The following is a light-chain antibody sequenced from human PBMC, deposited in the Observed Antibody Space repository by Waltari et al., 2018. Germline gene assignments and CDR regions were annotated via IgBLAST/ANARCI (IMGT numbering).Light chain of an antibody. Sequence: QSVLTPSPSTSVTPRQGVTLSCSASNSNIGTNHVYLYQQVPGPAPKLLIYRSVLRPSGVPVRFSGSRSGTSASLASSGLRSEDEAHYYCFVWDDSLSGLWVFGAGTKLTVL. V-gene: IGLV1-47*01. CDR3: FVWDDSLSGLWV. J-gene: IGLJ3*02. CDR2: RSV. CDR1: NSNIGTNH.